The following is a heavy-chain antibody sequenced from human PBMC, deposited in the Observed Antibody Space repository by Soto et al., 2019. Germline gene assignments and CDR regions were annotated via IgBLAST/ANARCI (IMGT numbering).Heavy chain of an antibody. V-gene: IGHV4-59*01. Sequence: PSETLSLTCAVSGGSIRSYYWSWIRQPPGKGLEWIGYIYYSGSTNYNPSLKSRVTISVDTSKNQFSLKLSSVTAADTAVYYCARHFCGGDCLTPYYYYGMDVWGQGTTVTVSS. CDR3: ARHFCGGDCLTPYYYYGMDV. CDR1: GGSIRSYY. D-gene: IGHD2-21*02. CDR2: IYYSGST. J-gene: IGHJ6*02.